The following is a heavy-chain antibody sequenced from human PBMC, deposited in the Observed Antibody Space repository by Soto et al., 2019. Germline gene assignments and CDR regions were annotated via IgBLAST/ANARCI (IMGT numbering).Heavy chain of an antibody. D-gene: IGHD7-27*01. CDR1: GFTFSSYG. J-gene: IGHJ4*02. Sequence: GGSLRLSCAASGFTFSSYGMHWVRQAPGKGLEWVAVIWYDGSSKYYADSVKGRFTISRDNSKNTLYLQMNSLRAEDTAVYYCARDYGEFDHWGQGTLVTVSS. CDR3: ARDYGEFDH. CDR2: IWYDGSSK. V-gene: IGHV3-33*01.